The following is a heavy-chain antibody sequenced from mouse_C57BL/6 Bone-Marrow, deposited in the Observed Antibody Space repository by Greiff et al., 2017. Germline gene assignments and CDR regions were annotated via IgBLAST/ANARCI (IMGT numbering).Heavy chain of an antibody. J-gene: IGHJ3*01. CDR1: GYTFTSYW. V-gene: IGHV1-64*01. D-gene: IGHD2-4*01. Sequence: VQLQQPGAELVKPGASVKLSCKASGYTFTSYWMHWVKQRPGQGLEWIGMIHPNSGSTNYNEKFKSKATLTADKSSSTAYMELRSLTSEDSAVYFCARAIYYDYDEAWFAYWGQGTLVTVSA. CDR2: IHPNSGST. CDR3: ARAIYYDYDEAWFAY.